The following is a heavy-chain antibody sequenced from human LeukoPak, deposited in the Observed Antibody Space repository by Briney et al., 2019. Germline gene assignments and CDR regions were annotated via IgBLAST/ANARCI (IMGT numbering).Heavy chain of an antibody. CDR1: GFTFSSYW. Sequence: HPGGSLRLSCAASGFTFSSYWMPWVRQAPGKGLVWVSRINSDGSSTSYADSVKGRFTISRDNAKNTLYLQMNSLRAEDTAVYYCARVVTGYSSGWVDYWGQGTLVTVSS. D-gene: IGHD6-19*01. CDR2: INSDGSST. J-gene: IGHJ4*02. V-gene: IGHV3-74*01. CDR3: ARVVTGYSSGWVDY.